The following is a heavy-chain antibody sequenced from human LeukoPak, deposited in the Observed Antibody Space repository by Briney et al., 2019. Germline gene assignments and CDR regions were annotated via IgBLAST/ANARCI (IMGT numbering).Heavy chain of an antibody. CDR3: TTVGSYYDMT. Sequence: PGGSLRLSCAASGFTFSNVWMSWVRQAPGKGLEWVGRIKSKTAGGTTDYAAPVKGRFTISRDDSKNTLFLQMNSLKTEDTAVYYCTTVGSYYDMTWGQGTLVTVSS. J-gene: IGHJ5*02. D-gene: IGHD3-22*01. V-gene: IGHV3-15*01. CDR2: IKSKTAGGTT. CDR1: GFTFSNVW.